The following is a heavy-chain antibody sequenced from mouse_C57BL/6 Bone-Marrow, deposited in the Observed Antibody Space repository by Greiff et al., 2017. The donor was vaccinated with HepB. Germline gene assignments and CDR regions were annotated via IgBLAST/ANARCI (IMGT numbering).Heavy chain of an antibody. J-gene: IGHJ4*01. Sequence: QVHVKQPGAELVKPGASVKLSCKASGYTFTSYWMQWVKQRPGQGLEWIGEIDPSDSYTNYNQKFKGKATLTVDTSSSTAYMQLSSLTSEDSAVYYCARAGGSPHAMDYWGQGTSVTVSS. CDR2: IDPSDSYT. V-gene: IGHV1-50*01. CDR3: ARAGGSPHAMDY. CDR1: GYTFTSYW.